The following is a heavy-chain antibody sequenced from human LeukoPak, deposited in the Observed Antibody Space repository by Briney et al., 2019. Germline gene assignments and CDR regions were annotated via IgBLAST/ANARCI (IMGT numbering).Heavy chain of an antibody. CDR1: GFTFTSYE. V-gene: IGHV3-48*03. CDR2: ISSSGSTI. CDR3: ARRYCSSTSCTLDY. Sequence: GGSLRLSCAASGFTFTSYEMNWVRQAPGKGLEWVSYISSSGSTIYYADSVKGRFTISRDDAKNSLYLQMNSLRAEDTAVYYCARRYCSSTSCTLDYWGQGTLVTVSS. D-gene: IGHD2-2*01. J-gene: IGHJ4*02.